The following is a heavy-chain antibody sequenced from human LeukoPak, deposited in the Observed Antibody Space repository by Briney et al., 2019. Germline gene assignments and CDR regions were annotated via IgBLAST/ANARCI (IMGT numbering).Heavy chain of an antibody. Sequence: GGSLRLSCAASGFTFSSYSMHWVRQAPGKGLEYVSSISNNGGSTYYANSVKGRFTISRDNSKNTLYLQMGSLRVEDMAVYYCARVYSGGNYDYWGQGTLVTVSS. CDR2: ISNNGGST. V-gene: IGHV3-64*01. J-gene: IGHJ4*02. D-gene: IGHD1-26*01. CDR1: GFTFSSYS. CDR3: ARVYSGGNYDY.